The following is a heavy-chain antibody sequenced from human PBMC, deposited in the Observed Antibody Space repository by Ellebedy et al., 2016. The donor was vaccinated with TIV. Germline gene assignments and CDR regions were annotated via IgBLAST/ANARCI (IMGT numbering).Heavy chain of an antibody. Sequence: AASVKVSCKASGYTFTSDDINWVRQAAGQGLEWLGWMNPSSGYTASAQKFHGRITLTRDTSISTAYLELRSLRSDDTAVYYCARGSKPFDPWGQGTLVTVSS. CDR1: GYTFTSDD. CDR3: ARGSKPFDP. J-gene: IGHJ5*02. CDR2: MNPSSGYT. V-gene: IGHV1-8*01.